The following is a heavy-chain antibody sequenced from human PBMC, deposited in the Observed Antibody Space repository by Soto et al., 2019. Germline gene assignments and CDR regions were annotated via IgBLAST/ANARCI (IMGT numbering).Heavy chain of an antibody. CDR2: IWFDGSDK. CDR1: AFTFSSYG. CDR3: ARLYCSSSSCYSVDTFDI. V-gene: IGHV3-33*01. Sequence: PGGSLRLSCAASAFTFSSYGMHWVRQAPGKGLEWVALIWFDGSDKYYADSVKGRFTISRDNSKNTLYLQMNSLRADDTAVYYCARLYCSSSSCYSVDTFDIWGQETMVTVSS. J-gene: IGHJ3*02. D-gene: IGHD2-2*01.